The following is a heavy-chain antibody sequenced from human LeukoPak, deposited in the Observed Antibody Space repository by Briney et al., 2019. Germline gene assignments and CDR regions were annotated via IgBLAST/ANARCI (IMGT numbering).Heavy chain of an antibody. CDR3: AKLYYDYVWGSYRYYFFDY. Sequence: AGGSLRLSCAVSGFSISSYAMSWVRQAPGKGLEWVSGISGSGGRTFYADSVKGRFTISRDNSKNTVLLQMNSLRADDTAAYYCAKLYYDYVWGSYRYYFFDYWGQGTLVTVSS. D-gene: IGHD3-16*02. J-gene: IGHJ4*02. CDR2: ISGSGGRT. V-gene: IGHV3-23*01. CDR1: GFSISSYA.